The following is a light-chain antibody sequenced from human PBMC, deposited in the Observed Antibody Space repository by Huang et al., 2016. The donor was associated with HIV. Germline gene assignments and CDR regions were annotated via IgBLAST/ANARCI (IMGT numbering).Light chain of an antibody. CDR2: CAS. J-gene: IGKJ1*01. Sequence: DIIMTQSTDSLAVSLGERATLNCRSSQRVYSSSTSQDYMAWFQQKPGQPPRLLLFCASTLEAGVPDRFSGSGSETHFTLTIANLEAEDAAIYYCQQYYSSPQTFGQWTRVEVK. CDR3: QQYYSSPQT. CDR1: QRVYSSSTSQDY. V-gene: IGKV4-1*01.